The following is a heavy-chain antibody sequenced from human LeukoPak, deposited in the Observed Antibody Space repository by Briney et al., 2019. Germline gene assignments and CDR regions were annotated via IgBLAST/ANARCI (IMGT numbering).Heavy chain of an antibody. Sequence: PGGSLRLSCAASGFTFSSYSMNWVRQAPGKGLEWVSSISSSSSYIYYADSVKSRFTISRGDSNNTLYLQMNSLRAEDTAIYYCARDYYYDESGQPVRLDYWGQGTLVTVSS. V-gene: IGHV3-21*01. D-gene: IGHD3-22*01. J-gene: IGHJ4*02. CDR3: ARDYYYDESGQPVRLDY. CDR1: GFTFSSYS. CDR2: ISSSSSYI.